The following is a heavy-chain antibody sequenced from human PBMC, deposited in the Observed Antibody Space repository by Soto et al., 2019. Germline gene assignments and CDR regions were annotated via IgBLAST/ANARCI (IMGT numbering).Heavy chain of an antibody. CDR2: IYYSGST. J-gene: IGHJ4*02. CDR3: ARVDMGLTSRQTSFDY. D-gene: IGHD2-2*01. CDR1: GGSISSGGYY. V-gene: IGHV4-31*03. Sequence: QVQLQESGPGLVKPSQTLSLTCTVSGGSISSGGYYWSWIRQHPGKGLEWIGYIYYSGSTYYNPSLKRRVTISVDTSKNQFSLKLSSVTAADTAVYYCARVDMGLTSRQTSFDYWGQGTLVTVSS.